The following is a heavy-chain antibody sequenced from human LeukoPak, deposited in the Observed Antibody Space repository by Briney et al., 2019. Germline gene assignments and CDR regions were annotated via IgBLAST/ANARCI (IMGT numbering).Heavy chain of an antibody. CDR2: ISYDGGNK. Sequence: PGGSLRLSCAASGFTFSSYGMHWVRQAPGKGLERVAHISYDGGNKYYADSVKGRFTISRDNSKDTLYLQMNSLRAEDTAVYYCARWTRDYGGNYFDYWGQGTLVTVSS. J-gene: IGHJ4*02. CDR3: ARWTRDYGGNYFDY. D-gene: IGHD2-21*01. V-gene: IGHV3-30*03. CDR1: GFTFSSYG.